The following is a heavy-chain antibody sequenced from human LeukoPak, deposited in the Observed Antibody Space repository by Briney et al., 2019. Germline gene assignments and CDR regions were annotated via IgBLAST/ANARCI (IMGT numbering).Heavy chain of an antibody. CDR3: ARERIAEGVYFDY. CDR1: GGSISTYY. CDR2: IYYSGST. V-gene: IGHV4-59*12. Sequence: SETLSLTCTVSGGSISTYYWSWIRQPPGKGLEWNGYIYYSGSTNNNPSLKSRVTISVDTSKNQFSLKLSSVTAADTAVYYCARERIAEGVYFDYWGQGTLVTVSS. D-gene: IGHD6-13*01. J-gene: IGHJ4*02.